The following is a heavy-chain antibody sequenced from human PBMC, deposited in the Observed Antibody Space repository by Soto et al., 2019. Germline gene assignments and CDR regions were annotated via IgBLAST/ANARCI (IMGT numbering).Heavy chain of an antibody. V-gene: IGHV4-61*01. Sequence: QVQLQESGPGLVKPSATLSLTCTVSGGSVNSGSYYWTWIRQPPGKGLEWIGYLYYTTNTNYNPSLKSRVTIAGDTSTNQFSLKLSSVTAADTAVYYSARTYCTTTSCQAHGMDVWGQGTTVTVSS. CDR2: LYYTTNT. CDR1: GGSVNSGSYY. CDR3: ARTYCTTTSCQAHGMDV. D-gene: IGHD2-2*01. J-gene: IGHJ6*02.